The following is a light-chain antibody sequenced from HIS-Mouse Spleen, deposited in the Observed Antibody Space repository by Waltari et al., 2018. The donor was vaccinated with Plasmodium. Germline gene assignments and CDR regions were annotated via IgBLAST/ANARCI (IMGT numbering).Light chain of an antibody. CDR1: QSISSY. J-gene: IGKJ1*01. V-gene: IGKV1-39*01. Sequence: DIQMTQSPSSLSASVEDRVTITCRASQSISSYLNWYQQKPGKAPKLLIYAASSLQSGVPSRFSGSGSGTDFTLTISSLQPEYFATYYCQQSYSTWTFGQGTKVEIK. CDR3: QQSYSTWT. CDR2: AAS.